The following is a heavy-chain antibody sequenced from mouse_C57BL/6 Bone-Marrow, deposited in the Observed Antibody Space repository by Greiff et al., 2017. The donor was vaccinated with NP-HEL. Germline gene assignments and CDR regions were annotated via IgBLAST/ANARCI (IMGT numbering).Heavy chain of an antibody. Sequence: ESGAELARPGASVKLSCKASGYTFTSYGISWVKQRTGQGLEWIGELYPRSGNTYYNEKFKGKATLTADKSSSTAYMELRSLTSEDSAVYFCARSDDYDRGAWFAYRGQGTLVTVSA. V-gene: IGHV1-81*01. D-gene: IGHD2-4*01. CDR3: ARSDDYDRGAWFAY. CDR2: LYPRSGNT. J-gene: IGHJ3*01. CDR1: GYTFTSYG.